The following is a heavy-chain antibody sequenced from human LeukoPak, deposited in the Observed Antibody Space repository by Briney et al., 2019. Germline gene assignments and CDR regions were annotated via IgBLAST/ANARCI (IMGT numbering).Heavy chain of an antibody. CDR3: ASTPKGMALDNFDY. D-gene: IGHD3/OR15-3a*01. CDR2: IYHSGST. CDR1: GGSISSSNW. V-gene: IGHV4-4*02. Sequence: PSETLSLTCAVSGGSISSSNWWSWVRQPPGKGLEWIGEIYHSGSTNYNPSLKSRVTISVDKSKNQFSLKLSSVTAADTAVYYCASTPKGMALDNFDYWGQGILVTVSS. J-gene: IGHJ4*02.